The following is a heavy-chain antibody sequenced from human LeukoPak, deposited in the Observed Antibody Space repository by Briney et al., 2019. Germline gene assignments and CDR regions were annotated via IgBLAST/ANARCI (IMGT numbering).Heavy chain of an antibody. D-gene: IGHD3-10*01. Sequence: ASVKVSCKASGYTFTSYYMHWVRQAPGQGLEWMGIINPSGGSTSYAQKFQGRVTMTRDMSTSTVYMELSSLRSEDTAVYYCARSGGRITMVRGVITHFDYWGQGTLVTVSS. CDR3: ARSGGRITMVRGVITHFDY. V-gene: IGHV1-46*01. J-gene: IGHJ4*02. CDR2: INPSGGST. CDR1: GYTFTSYY.